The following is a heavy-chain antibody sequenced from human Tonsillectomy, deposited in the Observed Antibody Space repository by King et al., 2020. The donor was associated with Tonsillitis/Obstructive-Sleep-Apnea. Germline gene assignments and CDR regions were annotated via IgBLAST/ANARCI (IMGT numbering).Heavy chain of an antibody. D-gene: IGHD2-21*02. J-gene: IGHJ4*02. CDR3: ARVAKGDLSHIDY. V-gene: IGHV3-33*01. CDR1: GFTFSSYG. CDR2: IWYDGSNK. Sequence: VQLVESGGGVVQPGRSLRLSCAASGFTFSSYGMHWVRQPPGKGLEWVAVIWYDGSNKYYADSVKGRFTISRDNSKNTLYRQMNSLRAEDTAVYYCARVAKGDLSHIDYWGQGTLVTVSP.